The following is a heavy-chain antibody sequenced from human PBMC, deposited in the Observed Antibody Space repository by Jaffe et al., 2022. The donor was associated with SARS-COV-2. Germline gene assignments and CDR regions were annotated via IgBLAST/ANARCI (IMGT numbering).Heavy chain of an antibody. V-gene: IGHV4-4*02. Sequence: QVQLQESGPGLVKPSGTLSLTCAVSGGSISSSNWWSWVRQPPGKGLEWIGEIYHSGSTNYNPSLKSRVTISVDKSKNQFSLKLSSVTAADTAVYYCARDGGLSSGWYDYYYGMDVWGQGTTVTVSS. J-gene: IGHJ6*02. CDR3: ARDGGLSSGWYDYYYGMDV. CDR1: GGSISSSNW. D-gene: IGHD6-19*01. CDR2: IYHSGST.